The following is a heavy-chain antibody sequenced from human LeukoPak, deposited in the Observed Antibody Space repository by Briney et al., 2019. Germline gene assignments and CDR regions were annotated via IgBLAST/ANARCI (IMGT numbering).Heavy chain of an antibody. CDR2: INPSGGST. CDR1: GYTFTSYY. Sequence: GASVKVSCKASGYTFTSYYMHWVRQAPGQGLEWMGIINPSGGSTSYAQKFQGRVTMTRDTSTSTVYMELSSLRSEDTAVYYCARGGSDDGDYGIDFDYWGQGTLVTVSS. D-gene: IGHD4-17*01. V-gene: IGHV1-46*01. CDR3: ARGGSDDGDYGIDFDY. J-gene: IGHJ4*02.